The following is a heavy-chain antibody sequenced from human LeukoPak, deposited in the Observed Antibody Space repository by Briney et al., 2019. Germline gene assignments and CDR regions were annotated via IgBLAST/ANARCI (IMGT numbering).Heavy chain of an antibody. CDR3: AEGLSQIDSCWGY. CDR1: GFTFSSYA. Sequence: PGGSLRLSCAASGFTFSSYAMSWVRQAPGKGLEWVSAISGSGGSTYYADSVKGRFTISRDNSKNTLYLQMNSQRAEDTAVYYCAEGLSQIDSCWGYWGQGTLVTVSS. J-gene: IGHJ4*02. CDR2: ISGSGGST. D-gene: IGHD2-2*01. V-gene: IGHV3-23*01.